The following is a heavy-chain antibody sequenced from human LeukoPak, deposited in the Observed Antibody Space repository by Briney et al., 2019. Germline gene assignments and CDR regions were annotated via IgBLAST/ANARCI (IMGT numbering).Heavy chain of an antibody. J-gene: IGHJ6*03. Sequence: GGSLRLPCAASGFTFSSYAMTWVRQAPGKGLEWVSSISGSGGSTYYADSVKGRFTISRDNSKNTLYLQMNSLRAEDTAVYYCAKEAGGPYYYYYMDVWGKGTTVTVSS. D-gene: IGHD3-16*01. CDR3: AKEAGGPYYYYYMDV. CDR2: ISGSGGST. V-gene: IGHV3-23*01. CDR1: GFTFSSYA.